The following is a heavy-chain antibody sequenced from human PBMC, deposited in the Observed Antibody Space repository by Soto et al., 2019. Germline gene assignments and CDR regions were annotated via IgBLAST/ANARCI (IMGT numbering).Heavy chain of an antibody. D-gene: IGHD2-2*01. J-gene: IGHJ5*02. Sequence: PSETQSLTCAASGGSSSGYYWGWIRQPPEKGLEWIGEINHSGSTNYNPSLKSRVTISVDTSKNQFSLKLSSVTAADTAVYYCARAGGIVVVPAATLGNWFDPWGQGTLVTASS. CDR2: INHSGST. CDR1: GGSSSGYY. CDR3: ARAGGIVVVPAATLGNWFDP. V-gene: IGHV4-34*01.